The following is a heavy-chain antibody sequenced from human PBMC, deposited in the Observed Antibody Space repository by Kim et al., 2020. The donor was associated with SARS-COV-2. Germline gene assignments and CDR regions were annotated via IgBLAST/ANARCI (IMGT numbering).Heavy chain of an antibody. J-gene: IGHJ3*02. Sequence: SETLSLTCAVYGGSFSGYYWSWIRQPPGKGLEWIGEINHSGSTNYNPSLKSRVTISVDTSKNQFSLKLSSVTAADTAVYYCARPATVVTPFAFDIWGQGTMVTVSS. V-gene: IGHV4-34*01. CDR2: INHSGST. CDR1: GGSFSGYY. D-gene: IGHD4-17*01. CDR3: ARPATVVTPFAFDI.